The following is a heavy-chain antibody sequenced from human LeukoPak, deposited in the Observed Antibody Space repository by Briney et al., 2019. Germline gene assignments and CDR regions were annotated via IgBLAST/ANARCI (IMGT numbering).Heavy chain of an antibody. D-gene: IGHD6-13*01. Sequence: PSETLSLTCTVSGGSISSYYWSWIRQPPGKGLEWIGYIYYSGSTNYNPSLKSRVTISVDTSKNQFSLKLSSVTAADTAVYYCARDSIAAAGTSSTRYYYYGMDVWGQGTTVTVSS. CDR3: ARDSIAAAGTSSTRYYYYGMDV. CDR1: GGSISSYY. V-gene: IGHV4-59*01. CDR2: IYYSGST. J-gene: IGHJ6*02.